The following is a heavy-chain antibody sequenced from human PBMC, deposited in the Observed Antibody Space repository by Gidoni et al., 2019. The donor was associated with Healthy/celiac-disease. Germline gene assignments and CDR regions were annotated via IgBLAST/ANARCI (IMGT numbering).Heavy chain of an antibody. D-gene: IGHD3-16*02. J-gene: IGHJ4*02. CDR2: IDWDDDK. CDR1: GFSLSTSGMC. CDR3: ARSPYDYVWGSYRPFDY. Sequence: QVTLRESGPALVKPTQTLTLTCTFSGFSLSTSGMCVSWIRQPPGKALEWLALIDWDDDKYYSTSLKTRLTISKDTSKNQVVLTMTNMDPVDTATYYCARSPYDYVWGSYRPFDYWGQGTLVTVSS. V-gene: IGHV2-70*01.